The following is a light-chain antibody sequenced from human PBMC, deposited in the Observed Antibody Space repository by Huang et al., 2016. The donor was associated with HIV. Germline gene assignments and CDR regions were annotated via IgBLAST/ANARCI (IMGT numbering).Light chain of an antibody. CDR2: GSS. V-gene: IGKV3-15*01. J-gene: IGKJ4*01. Sequence: IVMTQSPATLSVSPGERVTLSCRANRSVSTNLAWYQQRPGQATRLLIYGSSTRAPGIPARFSGRGSGTYFSLTISSLQSEDFALYYCHQYNNWLLSFGGGTRVDI. CDR1: RSVSTN. CDR3: HQYNNWLLS.